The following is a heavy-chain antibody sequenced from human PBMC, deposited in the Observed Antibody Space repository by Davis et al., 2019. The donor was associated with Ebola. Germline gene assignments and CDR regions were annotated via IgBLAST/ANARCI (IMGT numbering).Heavy chain of an antibody. V-gene: IGHV4-31*03. Sequence: SETLSLTCTVSGCSISSGGYYWSWIRQHPGKGLAWIGYIYYSGSTYYNPSLKSRVTISVDTSKNQFSLKLSSVTAADTAVYYCARGAGYSSGWSGPLYYYYGMDVWGQGTTVTVSS. D-gene: IGHD6-19*01. CDR2: IYYSGST. J-gene: IGHJ6*02. CDR3: ARGAGYSSGWSGPLYYYYGMDV. CDR1: GCSISSGGYY.